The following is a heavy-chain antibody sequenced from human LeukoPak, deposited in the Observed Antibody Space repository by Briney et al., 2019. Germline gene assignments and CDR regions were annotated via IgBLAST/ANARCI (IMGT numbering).Heavy chain of an antibody. V-gene: IGHV1-2*02. CDR2: INPNSGGT. J-gene: IGHJ5*02. D-gene: IGHD2-2*01. CDR1: GYTFTGYY. Sequence: ASVKVSCKASGYTFTGYYMHWVRQAPGQGLEGMGWINPNSGGTNYAQKFQGRVTMTRDTSISTAYMELSRLRSDVTAVYYCARVSIVVVPAAWFDPWGQGTLVTVSS. CDR3: ARVSIVVVPAAWFDP.